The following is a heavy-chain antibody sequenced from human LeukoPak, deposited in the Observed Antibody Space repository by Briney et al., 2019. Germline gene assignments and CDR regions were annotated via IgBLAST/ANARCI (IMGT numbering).Heavy chain of an antibody. CDR2: ISSSSSYI. D-gene: IGHD2-2*03. CDR3: ASGFRDY. J-gene: IGHJ4*02. V-gene: IGHV3-21*01. CDR1: GFTFNGYS. Sequence: GGSLRRSCAASGFTFNGYSMNWVRQAPGKGLEWGSSISSSSSYIYYADSVKGRFTISRDNAKNSLYLQMHSLRAEDTAVYYWASGFRDYWGQGTLVTVSS.